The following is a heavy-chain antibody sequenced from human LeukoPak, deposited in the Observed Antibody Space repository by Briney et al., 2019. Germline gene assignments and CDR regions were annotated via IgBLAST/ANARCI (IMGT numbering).Heavy chain of an antibody. D-gene: IGHD3-22*01. CDR2: INHSGST. Sequence: PSETLSLTCAVYGGSFSGYYWSWIRQPPGKGLEWIGEINHSGSTNYNPSLKSRVTISVDTSKNQFSLKLSSVTAADTAVYYCAGEYYYDSSGYQPFDYWGQGTLVTVSS. CDR1: GGSFSGYY. J-gene: IGHJ4*02. CDR3: AGEYYYDSSGYQPFDY. V-gene: IGHV4-34*01.